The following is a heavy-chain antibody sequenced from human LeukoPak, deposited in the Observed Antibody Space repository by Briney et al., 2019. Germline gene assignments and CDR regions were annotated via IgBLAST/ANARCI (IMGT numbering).Heavy chain of an antibody. CDR3: ARELLTYSNHKLGHYMDV. D-gene: IGHD4-11*01. J-gene: IGHJ6*03. V-gene: IGHV3-21*01. CDR2: ISSSSSYI. Sequence: GGSLRLSCAASGFTVSSNYMSWVRQAPGKGLEWVSCISSSSSYIYYADSVKGRFTISRENAKNSLYLQMNSLRAEDTALYFCARELLTYSNHKLGHYMDVWGKGTTVTVSS. CDR1: GFTVSSNY.